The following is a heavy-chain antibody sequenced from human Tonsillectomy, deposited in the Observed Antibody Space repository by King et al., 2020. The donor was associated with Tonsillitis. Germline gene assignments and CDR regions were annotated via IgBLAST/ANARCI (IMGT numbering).Heavy chain of an antibody. CDR2: IYXXGXN. V-gene: IGHV4-59*01. J-gene: IGHJ6*01. Sequence: QLQESGPGLVKPSXTLSLTCTISGDSISTYFWSWIRQPPGKGLEWIGFIYXXGXNNXXPPLIGXVTMSVXTSKNQFSRSLSSVTAADAGGYFCVRGPXXXXYXXXDVXXXGTTXXXXX. CDR3: VRGPXXXXYXXXDV. CDR1: GDSISTYF.